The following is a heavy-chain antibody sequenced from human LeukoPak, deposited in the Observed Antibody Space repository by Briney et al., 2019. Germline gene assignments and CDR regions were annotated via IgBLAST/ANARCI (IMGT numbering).Heavy chain of an antibody. D-gene: IGHD2-21*02. J-gene: IGHJ6*03. CDR1: GGTFSSYA. CDR2: IIPIFDTT. Sequence: ASVKVSFKASGGTFSSYAISWVRQAPGQGLEWMGGIIPIFDTTNYAQKFQGRVTITADKSTSTAYMELSSLRSEDTAVYYCARTAVVTAIPIYYYYYYMDVWGKGTTVTVSS. CDR3: ARTAVVTAIPIYYYYYYMDV. V-gene: IGHV1-69*06.